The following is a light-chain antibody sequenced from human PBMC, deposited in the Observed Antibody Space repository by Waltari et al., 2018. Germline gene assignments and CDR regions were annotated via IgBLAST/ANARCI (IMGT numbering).Light chain of an antibody. J-gene: IGLJ2*01. CDR3: QSYDSSLSGVV. Sequence: QRVTISCTGSSSNIGAGYDVHWYQQLPGTAPKLLIYGNSNRPSGVPDRFSGSKSGTSASLAITGLQAEDEADYYCQSYDSSLSGVVFGGGTKLTVL. V-gene: IGLV1-40*01. CDR2: GNS. CDR1: SSNIGAGYD.